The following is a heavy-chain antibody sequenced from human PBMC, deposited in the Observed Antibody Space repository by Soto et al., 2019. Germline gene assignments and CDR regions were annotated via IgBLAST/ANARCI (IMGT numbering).Heavy chain of an antibody. Sequence: KESGPTQVKPRQTLTLTCTFSGFSLTTSGVGVGWIRQSPGKAPEWLALIYWDDDKRYSPSLKSRLTITKDTSKNQVGLTMADLDPADTATYYCAHRVLRTVFGLVTTTAIYFDFWGQGTPVAVSS. CDR1: GFSLTTSGVG. V-gene: IGHV2-5*02. J-gene: IGHJ4*02. CDR2: IYWDDDK. D-gene: IGHD3-3*01. CDR3: AHRVLRTVFGLVTTTAIYFDF.